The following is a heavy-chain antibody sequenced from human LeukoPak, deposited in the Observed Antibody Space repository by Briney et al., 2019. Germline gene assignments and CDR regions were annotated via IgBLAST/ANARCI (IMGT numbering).Heavy chain of an antibody. Sequence: GGSLRLSCAASGFTFSSYSMNWVRQAPGKGLEWVSSISSSSSYIYYADSVKGRFTISRDNAKNSLYLQMNSLRAEDTALYYCAKDVSASGDLPLGYWGQGTLVTVSS. V-gene: IGHV3-21*04. D-gene: IGHD7-27*01. CDR3: AKDVSASGDLPLGY. J-gene: IGHJ4*02. CDR1: GFTFSSYS. CDR2: ISSSSSYI.